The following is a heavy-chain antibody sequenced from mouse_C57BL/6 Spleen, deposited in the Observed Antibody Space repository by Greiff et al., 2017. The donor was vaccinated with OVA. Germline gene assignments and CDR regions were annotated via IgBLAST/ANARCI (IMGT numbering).Heavy chain of an antibody. CDR3: VRDGSSYWYFDV. CDR2: IRSKSSNYAT. D-gene: IGHD1-1*01. CDR1: GFTFTTYA. J-gene: IGHJ1*03. Sequence: EVQLQESGGGLVQPKGSLKLSCAASGFTFTTYAMHWVRHAPGKGLEWVARIRSKSSNYATSYADSVKDRFTISRDDSQSMLYLQMNNLKTEDSAMYYCVRDGSSYWYFDVWGTGTTVTVSS. V-gene: IGHV10-3*01.